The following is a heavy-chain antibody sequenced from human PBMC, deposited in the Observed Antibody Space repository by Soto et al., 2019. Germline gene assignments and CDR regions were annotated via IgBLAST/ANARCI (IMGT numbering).Heavy chain of an antibody. J-gene: IGHJ6*03. D-gene: IGHD1-26*01. CDR1: GYTFTGYY. V-gene: IGHV1-2*04. CDR2: INPNSGGT. Sequence: ASVKVSCKASGYTFTGYYMHWVRQAPGQGLEWMGWINPNSGGTNYAQKFQGWVTMTRDTSISTAYMELSRLRSDDTAVYYCARGAGRDYYYYYYMDVWGKGTTVTVSS. CDR3: ARGAGRDYYYYYYMDV.